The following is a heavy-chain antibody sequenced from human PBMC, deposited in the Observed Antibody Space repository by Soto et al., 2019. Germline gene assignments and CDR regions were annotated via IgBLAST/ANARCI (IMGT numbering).Heavy chain of an antibody. CDR3: AAGVWFGELLRGFDP. CDR2: IYYSGST. V-gene: IGHV4-39*01. D-gene: IGHD3-10*01. Sequence: SETLSLTCTVSGGSISSSSYYWGWIRQPPGKGLEWIGSIYYSGSTYYNPSLKSRVTISVDTSKNQFSLKLSSVTAADTAVYYCAAGVWFGELLRGFDPWGQGTLVTVSS. J-gene: IGHJ5*02. CDR1: GGSISSSSYY.